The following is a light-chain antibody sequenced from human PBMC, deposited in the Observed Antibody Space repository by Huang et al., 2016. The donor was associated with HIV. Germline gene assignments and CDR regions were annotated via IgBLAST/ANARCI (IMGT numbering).Light chain of an antibody. CDR2: GAS. V-gene: IGKV3-15*01. Sequence: IVMTQSPATLSVSPGERVTLSCRASRSVGNNLAWYQQKVGHPPMLLIYGASTRATGIAARFSGSGSGTDFTLTNSSLQSEDFAVYYCQQYNDWPPWYTFGQGTKLEIK. CDR3: QQYNDWPPWYT. CDR1: RSVGNN. J-gene: IGKJ2*01.